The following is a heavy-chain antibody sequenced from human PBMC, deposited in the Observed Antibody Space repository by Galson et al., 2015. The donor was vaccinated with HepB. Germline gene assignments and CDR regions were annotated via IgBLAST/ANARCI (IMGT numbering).Heavy chain of an antibody. V-gene: IGHV1-3*01. Sequence: SVKVSCKASGYTFTSYAMHWVRQAPGQRLEWMGWINAGNGNTKYSQKFQGRVTITRDTSASTAYMELSSLRSEDTAVYYCARDPAGGVGATPLYYYYGMDVWGQETTVTVSS. J-gene: IGHJ6*02. CDR2: INAGNGNT. D-gene: IGHD1-26*01. CDR1: GYTFTSYA. CDR3: ARDPAGGVGATPLYYYYGMDV.